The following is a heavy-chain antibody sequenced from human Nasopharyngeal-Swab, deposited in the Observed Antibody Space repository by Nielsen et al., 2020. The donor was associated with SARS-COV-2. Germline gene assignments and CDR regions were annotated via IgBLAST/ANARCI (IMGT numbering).Heavy chain of an antibody. Sequence: GESLKISCAASGFTFSSYSMNWVRPAPGKGLEWVSYISSSSSTIYYADSVKGRFTISRDNAKNSLYLQMNSLRAEDTAVYYCATHSGYSGYDPFDYWGQGTLVTVSS. J-gene: IGHJ4*02. V-gene: IGHV3-48*01. CDR2: ISSSSSTI. CDR1: GFTFSSYS. CDR3: ATHSGYSGYDPFDY. D-gene: IGHD5-12*01.